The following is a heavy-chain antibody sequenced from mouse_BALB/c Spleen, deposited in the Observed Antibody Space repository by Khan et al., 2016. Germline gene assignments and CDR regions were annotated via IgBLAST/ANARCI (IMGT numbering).Heavy chain of an antibody. CDR2: ISYSGST. Sequence: EVQLQASGPGLVKPSQSLSLTCTVTGYLITSDYAWNWIRQFPGNKLEWMGYISYSGSTTYNPSLKSRISITRDTSTNQFFLQFNSLTTEDTSTYYCARWLLEFPYYFDYWGQGTTLTVAS. CDR1: GYLITSDYA. J-gene: IGHJ2*01. V-gene: IGHV3-2*02. D-gene: IGHD2-12*01. CDR3: ARWLLEFPYYFDY.